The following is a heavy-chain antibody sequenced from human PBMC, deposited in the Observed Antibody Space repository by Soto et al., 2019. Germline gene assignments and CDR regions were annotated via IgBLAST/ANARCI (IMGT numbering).Heavy chain of an antibody. Sequence: QVQLQESGPGLVKPSQTLSLTCTVSGGSISSGGYYWSWIGQHPGKGLEWIGYIYYSGSTYYNPSLKSRVTISVDTSKNQFSLKLSSVTAADTAVYYCARDQRRGYCSSTSCYYYYYYGMDVWGQGTTVTVSS. V-gene: IGHV4-31*03. CDR3: ARDQRRGYCSSTSCYYYYYYGMDV. D-gene: IGHD2-2*01. CDR1: GGSISSGGYY. J-gene: IGHJ6*02. CDR2: IYYSGST.